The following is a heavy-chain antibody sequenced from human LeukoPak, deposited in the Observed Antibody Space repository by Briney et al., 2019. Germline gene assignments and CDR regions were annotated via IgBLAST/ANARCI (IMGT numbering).Heavy chain of an antibody. V-gene: IGHV1-69*13. CDR1: GGTFSSYA. D-gene: IGHD3-3*01. CDR3: ARGSANFGVVSQGGKAFDI. Sequence: ASVKVSCKASGGTFSSYAISWVRQAPGQGLEWMGGIIPIFGTANYARKFQGRVTITADESTSTAYMELSSLRSEDTAVYYCARGSANFGVVSQGGKAFDIWGQGTMVTVSS. J-gene: IGHJ3*02. CDR2: IIPIFGTA.